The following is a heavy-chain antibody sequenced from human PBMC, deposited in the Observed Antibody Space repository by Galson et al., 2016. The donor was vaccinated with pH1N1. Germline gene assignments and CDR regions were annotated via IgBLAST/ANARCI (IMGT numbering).Heavy chain of an antibody. CDR2: IYSGGST. D-gene: IGHD4-17*01. CDR3: ARFDYGDYVGYFDL. Sequence: SLRLSCAASGFTFSNFNMNWVRQTPGKGLEWVSLIYSGGSTYYADSVKGRFTISRDNSKNTLYLQMNSLRAEDTAVYYCARFDYGDYVGYFDLWGRGTLVTVSS. CDR1: GFTFSNFN. J-gene: IGHJ2*01. V-gene: IGHV3-53*01.